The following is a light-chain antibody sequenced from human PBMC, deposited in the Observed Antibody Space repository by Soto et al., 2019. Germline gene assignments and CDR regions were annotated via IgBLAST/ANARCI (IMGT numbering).Light chain of an antibody. CDR3: SSYTTSSTPLV. CDR2: EVT. CDR1: SSDIGGYNY. J-gene: IGLJ2*01. Sequence: QSALTQPASVSGSPGHSITISCTGTSSDIGGYNYVSWYQQHPGKAPKLMIYEVTNRPSGVSYRFSGSKSGNTASLTISGLQAEDEADYYCSSYTTSSTPLVFGGGTKLTV. V-gene: IGLV2-14*01.